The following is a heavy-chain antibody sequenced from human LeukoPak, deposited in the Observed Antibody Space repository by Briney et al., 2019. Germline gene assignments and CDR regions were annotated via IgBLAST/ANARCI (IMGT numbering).Heavy chain of an antibody. CDR2: ISWNSGSI. Sequence: GGSLRLSCAASGFTFDDYAMHWVRQAPGKGLEWVSGISWNSGSIGYADSVKGRFTISRDNAKNSLYLQMNSLRAEDTAVYYCARDYYDSSGYYDEYYFDYWGQGTLVTVSS. V-gene: IGHV3-9*01. J-gene: IGHJ4*02. D-gene: IGHD3-22*01. CDR3: ARDYYDSSGYYDEYYFDY. CDR1: GFTFDDYA.